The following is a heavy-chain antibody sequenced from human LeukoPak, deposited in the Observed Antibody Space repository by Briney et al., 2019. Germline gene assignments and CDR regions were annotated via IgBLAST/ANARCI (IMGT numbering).Heavy chain of an antibody. D-gene: IGHD6-19*01. J-gene: IGHJ4*02. Sequence: GGSLRLSCAASDFTFSFYWMTWVRQAPGEGLEWVANILPDGSEKYYLDSVKGRFTISRDNPTNSLYLQINSLRAEDTALYYCGRLARNAWYAVDYWGQGTLVTVSS. CDR1: DFTFSFYW. CDR2: ILPDGSEK. V-gene: IGHV3-7*01. CDR3: GRLARNAWYAVDY.